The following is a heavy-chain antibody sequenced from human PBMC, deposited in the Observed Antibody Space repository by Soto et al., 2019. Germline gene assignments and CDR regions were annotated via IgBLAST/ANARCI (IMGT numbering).Heavy chain of an antibody. CDR1: GFSLSTSGMC. J-gene: IGHJ6*02. CDR3: ARIPKAPHYYYGMDV. Sequence: SGPALVNPXQTLTLTCTFSGFSLSTSGMCVSWIRQPPGKALEWLALIDWDDDKYYSTSLKTRLTISKDTSKNQVVLTMTNMDPVDTATYYCARIPKAPHYYYGMDVWGQGTTVTVSS. V-gene: IGHV2-70*01. CDR2: IDWDDDK.